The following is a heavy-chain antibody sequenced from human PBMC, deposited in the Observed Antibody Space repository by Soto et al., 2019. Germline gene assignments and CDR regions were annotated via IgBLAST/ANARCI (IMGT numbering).Heavy chain of an antibody. CDR3: ARDKSSGSYYNGRAPGDS. J-gene: IGHJ4*02. D-gene: IGHD3-10*01. V-gene: IGHV3-7*01. CDR2: IKQDGSEK. Sequence: EVQLVESGGGLVQPGGSLRLSCAASGFTFSSYWMSWVRQAPGKGLEWVANIKQDGSEKYYVDSVKGRFTISRDNAKNSLYLQMNSLRAEDTAVYYCARDKSSGSYYNGRAPGDSWGQGTLVTVSS. CDR1: GFTFSSYW.